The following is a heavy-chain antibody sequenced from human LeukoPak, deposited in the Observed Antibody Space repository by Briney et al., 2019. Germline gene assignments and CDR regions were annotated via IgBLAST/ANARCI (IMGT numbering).Heavy chain of an antibody. D-gene: IGHD1-26*01. Sequence: ASVKVSCKASGYTFTSYDINWVRQAPGQGLEWMGRINPNSGGTNYAQKFQGRVTMTRDTSISTAYMELNRLRSDDTAVYYCAADSGSYYWGQGTLVTVSS. CDR2: INPNSGGT. J-gene: IGHJ4*02. V-gene: IGHV1-2*06. CDR3: AADSGSYY. CDR1: GYTFTSYD.